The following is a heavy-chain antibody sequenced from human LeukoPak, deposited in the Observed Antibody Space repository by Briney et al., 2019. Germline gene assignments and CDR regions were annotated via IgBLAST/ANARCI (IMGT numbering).Heavy chain of an antibody. V-gene: IGHV1-18*01. D-gene: IGHD3-9*01. CDR1: GYTFTSYG. Sequence: ASVKVSCKASGYTFTSYGISWVRQAPGQGLEWMGWISAYNGNTNYAQKLQGRVTMTTETSTSTAYMELRSLRSDDTAVYYCARVSGGEFDILTGYYIDRFDYWGQGTLVTVSS. CDR3: ARVSGGEFDILTGYYIDRFDY. J-gene: IGHJ4*02. CDR2: ISAYNGNT.